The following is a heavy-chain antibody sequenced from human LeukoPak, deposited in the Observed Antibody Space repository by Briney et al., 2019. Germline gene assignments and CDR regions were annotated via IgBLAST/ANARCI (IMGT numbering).Heavy chain of an antibody. CDR3: AELGITMIGGV. CDR1: GFTFSSDA. Sequence: GRSLRLSCAASGFTFSSDAMHWVRQAPGKGLEWVAAISYDGSNKNYADSVKGRFTIPRDNAKNSLYLQMNSLRAEDTAVYYCAELGITMIGGVWGKGTAVTISS. D-gene: IGHD3-10*02. V-gene: IGHV3-30*04. J-gene: IGHJ6*04. CDR2: ISYDGSNK.